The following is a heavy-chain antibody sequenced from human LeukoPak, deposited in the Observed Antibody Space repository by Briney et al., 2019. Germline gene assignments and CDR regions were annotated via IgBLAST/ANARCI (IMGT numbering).Heavy chain of an antibody. CDR3: AKDMAAYYYASGNIDY. CDR2: ISWDGGGT. J-gene: IGHJ4*02. V-gene: IGHV3-43D*03. Sequence: GGSLRLSCAASGFTFDDYAMHWVRQAPGKGLEWVSLISWDGGGTYYADAVKGRFTISRDNSKNSLYLQMNSLRAEDTALYYCAKDMAAYYYASGNIDYWGQGTLVTVSS. D-gene: IGHD3-10*01. CDR1: GFTFDDYA.